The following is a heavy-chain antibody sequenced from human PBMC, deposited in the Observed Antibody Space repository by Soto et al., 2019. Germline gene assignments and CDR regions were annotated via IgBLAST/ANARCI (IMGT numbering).Heavy chain of an antibody. CDR3: ARDETYYYGSGPV. Sequence: EVQLVESGGGLVQPGGSLRLSCVASGFTFSTYWMSWVRQAPGKGLEWVANIKQDGSEKYYVDSVKGRFTISRDNAKNSLYLQMNSLRAEDTAVYYCARDETYYYGSGPVGGQGTLVTVSS. D-gene: IGHD3-10*01. J-gene: IGHJ4*02. CDR1: GFTFSTYW. CDR2: IKQDGSEK. V-gene: IGHV3-7*01.